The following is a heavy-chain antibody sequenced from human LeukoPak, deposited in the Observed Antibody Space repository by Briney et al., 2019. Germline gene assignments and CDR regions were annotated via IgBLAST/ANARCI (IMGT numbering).Heavy chain of an antibody. D-gene: IGHD1-7*01. CDR2: ISRNGGST. J-gene: IGHJ3*02. CDR1: GFTFYDYA. V-gene: IGHV3-43*02. Sequence: GGSLRLSCAASGFTFYDYAMHWVRQAPGKGLEWVSLISRNGGSTSYADSVKGRFTISRDNSKNSLYLQMNSLRTEDTALYYCAKSRTTWSAIDIWGQGTMVTVSS. CDR3: AKSRTTWSAIDI.